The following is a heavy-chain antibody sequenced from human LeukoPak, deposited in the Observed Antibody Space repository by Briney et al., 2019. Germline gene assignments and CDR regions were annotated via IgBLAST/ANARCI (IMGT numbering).Heavy chain of an antibody. J-gene: IGHJ4*02. V-gene: IGHV4-39*07. CDR1: GGSISSSSYY. CDR2: IYYSGST. CDR3: ARDGSLSWRGYEFDY. D-gene: IGHD2-2*01. Sequence: SETLSLTCTVSGGSISSSSYYWGWIRQPPGKGLEWIGSIYYSGSTNYNPSLKSRVTISVDTSKNQFSLKLSSVTAADTAVYYCARDGSLSWRGYEFDYWGQGTLVTVSS.